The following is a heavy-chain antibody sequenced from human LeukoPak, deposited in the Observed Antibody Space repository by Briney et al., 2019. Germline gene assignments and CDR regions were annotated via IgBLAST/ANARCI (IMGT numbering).Heavy chain of an antibody. Sequence: SETLSLTCTVSGGSISSYYWSWIRQPPGKGLEWIGYIYYTGSTNYNPSLKSRVTISVDTSKNQFSLKLSSVTAADTAVYYCARVTGYRIEDYFDYWGQGTLVTVSS. D-gene: IGHD6-13*01. CDR3: ARVTGYRIEDYFDY. CDR1: GGSISSYY. CDR2: IYYTGST. J-gene: IGHJ4*02. V-gene: IGHV4-59*01.